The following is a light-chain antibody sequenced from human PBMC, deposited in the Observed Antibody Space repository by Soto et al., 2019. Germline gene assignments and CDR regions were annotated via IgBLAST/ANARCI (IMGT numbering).Light chain of an antibody. Sequence: DVVMTQSPLSLPVTPGEPASISCRSSQTLLHSNDYNYLDWYLQKPGQSPQLLIYLGSNRASGVPDRFSGNGSGTDFTLKISRVEADDVGVYYCMQALPIPYTFGQGTKLEIK. CDR1: QTLLHSNDYNY. CDR2: LGS. CDR3: MQALPIPYT. J-gene: IGKJ2*01. V-gene: IGKV2-28*01.